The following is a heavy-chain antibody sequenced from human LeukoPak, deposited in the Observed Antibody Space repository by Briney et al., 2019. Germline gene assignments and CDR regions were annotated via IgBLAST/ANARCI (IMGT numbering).Heavy chain of an antibody. CDR2: LYTNDNT. CDR1: GGSISSGRYY. D-gene: IGHD2-21*02. V-gene: IGHV4-61*02. Sequence: SETLSLTCSVSGGSISSGRYYWTWIRQPAGKGLEWIGRLYTNDNTNYDPSLESRVSISVDTSKSQFYLQLTSVAAADTAVYFCARGVVTDDYYMDVWGKGITVIVSS. J-gene: IGHJ6*03. CDR3: ARGVVTDDYYMDV.